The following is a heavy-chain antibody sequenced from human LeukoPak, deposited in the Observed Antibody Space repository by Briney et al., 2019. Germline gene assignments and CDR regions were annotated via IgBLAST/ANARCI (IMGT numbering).Heavy chain of an antibody. CDR1: GFTVSSNY. J-gene: IGHJ4*02. Sequence: GGSLRLSCAAFGFTVSSNYMSWLRQAPGNGLEWVSVIYSGGSTYYADSVKGRFTISRDNSKNTLYLQMNSLRAEDTAVYYCASGGLGDSSGYGYWGQGTLVTVSS. CDR3: ASGGLGDSSGYGY. CDR2: IYSGGST. V-gene: IGHV3-66*01. D-gene: IGHD3-22*01.